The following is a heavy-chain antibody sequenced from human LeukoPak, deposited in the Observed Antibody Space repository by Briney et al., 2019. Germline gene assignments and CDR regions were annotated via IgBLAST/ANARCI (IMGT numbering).Heavy chain of an antibody. CDR1: GFTVSSNY. Sequence: PGGSLRLSCAASGFTVSSNYMSWVRQAPGKGLEWVSAISGSGGSTYYADSVKGRFTISRDNSKNTLYLQVNSLRAEDTAVYYCAKGNRCSSTSCYEGSYYGMDVWGQGTTVTVSS. V-gene: IGHV3-23*01. D-gene: IGHD2-2*01. CDR3: AKGNRCSSTSCYEGSYYGMDV. CDR2: ISGSGGST. J-gene: IGHJ6*02.